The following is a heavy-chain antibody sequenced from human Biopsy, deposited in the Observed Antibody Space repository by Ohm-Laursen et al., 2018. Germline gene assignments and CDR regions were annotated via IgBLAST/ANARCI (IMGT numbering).Heavy chain of an antibody. V-gene: IGHV3-21*01. Sequence: SLRLSCAASGVTLSGYKMNSVRQAPGKGLEWVSSISGSSTYIYYADSVKGRFTISRDNAKNSLSLQMNSLRADDTAVYYCARAYPPPGRRLVVVAGDFDCWGQGTRVTVSS. CDR2: ISGSSTYI. D-gene: IGHD2-15*01. CDR1: GVTLSGYK. J-gene: IGHJ4*02. CDR3: ARAYPPPGRRLVVVAGDFDC.